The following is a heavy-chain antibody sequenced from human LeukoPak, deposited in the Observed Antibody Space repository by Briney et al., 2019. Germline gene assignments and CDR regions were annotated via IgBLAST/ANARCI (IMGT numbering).Heavy chain of an antibody. D-gene: IGHD4-11*01. J-gene: IGHJ6*02. CDR1: GLTFSDYY. CDR2: ISSSGSTT. V-gene: IGHV3-11*01. Sequence: KPGGSLRLSCAASGLTFSDYYMSWIRQAPGKGLEWVSYISSSGSTTHYADSVKGRSTISRDNAKNSLYLQMNSLRAEDTAVYYCARDSPDYSIGYYYYGMDVWGQGTTVTVSS. CDR3: ARDSPDYSIGYYYYGMDV.